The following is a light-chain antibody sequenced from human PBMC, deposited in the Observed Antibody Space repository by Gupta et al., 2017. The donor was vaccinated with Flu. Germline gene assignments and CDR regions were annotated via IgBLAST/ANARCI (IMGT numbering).Light chain of an antibody. Sequence: QSALTQPPPASGSPGQSVTISCTGTSSDVGGYNYVSWYQQHPGKAPKLMIYEVSKRPSGVPDRFSGSKSGNTASLTVSGLQAEDEADYYCSSYAGSNNWRVFGGGTKLTVL. CDR3: SSYAGSNNWRV. J-gene: IGLJ2*01. V-gene: IGLV2-8*01. CDR1: SSDVGGYNY. CDR2: EVS.